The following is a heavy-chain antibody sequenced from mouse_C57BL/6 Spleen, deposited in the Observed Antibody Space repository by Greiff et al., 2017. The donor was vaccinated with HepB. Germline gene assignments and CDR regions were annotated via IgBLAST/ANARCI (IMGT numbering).Heavy chain of an antibody. Sequence: QVQLQQPGAELVKPGASVKLSCKASGYTFTSYWMQWVKQRPGQGLEWIGEIDPSDSYTNYNQKFKGKATLTVDTSSSTAYMQLSSLTSEDSAVYYCASRVTGTDYWGQGTTLTVSS. V-gene: IGHV1-50*01. CDR2: IDPSDSYT. CDR1: GYTFTSYW. J-gene: IGHJ2*01. D-gene: IGHD4-1*01. CDR3: ASRVTGTDY.